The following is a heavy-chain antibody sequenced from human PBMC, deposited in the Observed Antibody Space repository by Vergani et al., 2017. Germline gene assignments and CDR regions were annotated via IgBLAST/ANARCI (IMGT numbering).Heavy chain of an antibody. CDR2: IRSKANSYAT. J-gene: IGHJ4*02. Sequence: EVQLVESGGGLVQPGGSLKLSCAASGFTFSGSAMHWVRQASGKGLEWVGRIRSKANSYATAYAASVKGRFTISRDDSKNTAYLQMNSLKTEDTAVYYCTRIYDGYIYGYTFPDYWGQGTLVTVAS. V-gene: IGHV3-73*02. D-gene: IGHD5-18*01. CDR3: TRIYDGYIYGYTFPDY. CDR1: GFTFSGSA.